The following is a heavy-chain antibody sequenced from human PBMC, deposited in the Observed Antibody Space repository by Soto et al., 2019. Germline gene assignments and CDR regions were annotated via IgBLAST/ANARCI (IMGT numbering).Heavy chain of an antibody. J-gene: IGHJ5*02. V-gene: IGHV4-30-4*01. D-gene: IGHD3-3*01. Sequence: QVLLQESGPGLVRPSETLSLSCTVSGASISTGDYYWSWVRQPPGKGLEWIGYIYYSGFTYYNPSLKRRVTISMDTSKNQSSLKLTSVSAADTAVYFCARGVTVFGLVSRFWIVPWGQGTLVTVSS. CDR2: IYYSGFT. CDR1: GASISTGDYY. CDR3: ARGVTVFGLVSRFWIVP.